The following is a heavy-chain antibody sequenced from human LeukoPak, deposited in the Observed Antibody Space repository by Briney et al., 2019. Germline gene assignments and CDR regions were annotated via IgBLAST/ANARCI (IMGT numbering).Heavy chain of an antibody. V-gene: IGHV3-23*01. CDR3: AKYSSSWNNDY. CDR2: ISGSGAST. D-gene: IGHD6-19*01. J-gene: IGHJ4*02. CDR1: GFTFSSYA. Sequence: GGSLRLSCAASGFTFSSYAMGWVRQAPGKGLEWVSSISGSGASTYYADSVKGRFTISRDNSKDTLYLQMNSLRAEDTAVYYCAKYSSSWNNDYWGQGTLVTVSS.